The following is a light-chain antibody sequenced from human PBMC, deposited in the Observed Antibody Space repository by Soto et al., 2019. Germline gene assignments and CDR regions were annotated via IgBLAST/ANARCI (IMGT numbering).Light chain of an antibody. CDR1: QGIRDS. CDR3: QQYERYPHT. CDR2: AAS. Sequence: DIQMTQSPSSVSASVGDRVTITCRASQGIRDSLAWFQQKPGKAPKSLISAASSLQSGVPSRFGGSGSGTDFTLTISSLQPEDFATYYCQQYERYPHTCGQGTKLEIK. V-gene: IGKV1-16*01. J-gene: IGKJ2*01.